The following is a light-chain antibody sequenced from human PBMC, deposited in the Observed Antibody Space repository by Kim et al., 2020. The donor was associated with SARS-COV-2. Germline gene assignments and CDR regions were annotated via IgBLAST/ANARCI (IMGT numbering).Light chain of an antibody. J-gene: IGKJ5*01. CDR1: QSVSSN. CDR2: GAS. CDR3: QQYNNWPQT. Sequence: VSPGERATRACRASQSVSSNLAWYQQKPGQAPRLLIYGASTRATGIPARFSGSGSGTEFTLTISSLQSEDFAVYYCQQYNNWPQTFGQGTRLEIK. V-gene: IGKV3-15*01.